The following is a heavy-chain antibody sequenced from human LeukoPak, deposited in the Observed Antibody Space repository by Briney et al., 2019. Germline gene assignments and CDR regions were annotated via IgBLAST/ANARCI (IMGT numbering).Heavy chain of an antibody. CDR2: ISGSGDNT. CDR1: GFNFANHA. V-gene: IGHV3-23*01. CDR3: AKGSYYDSSGSFYFDY. J-gene: IGHJ4*02. Sequence: GGSLRLSCAASGFNFANHAMSWVRQTPGKGLEWVSGISGSGDNTYYADSVKGRFTISRDNSKNTLYVQVNSLGTEDTAAYYCAKGSYYDSSGSFYFDYWGQGTLVTVSS. D-gene: IGHD3-22*01.